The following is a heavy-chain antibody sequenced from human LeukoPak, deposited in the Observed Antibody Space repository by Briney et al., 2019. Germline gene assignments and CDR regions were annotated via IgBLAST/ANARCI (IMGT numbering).Heavy chain of an antibody. D-gene: IGHD1-26*01. Sequence: PGGSLRLSCAASGFTFSSYSMNWVRQAPGKGLEWVSYISSSSSTIYYADSVKGRFTISRDNAKNSLYLQMNSLRAEDTAVYYCARDSSGSYYNLDFDYWGQGTLVTVSS. J-gene: IGHJ4*02. CDR1: GFTFSSYS. CDR3: ARDSSGSYYNLDFDY. CDR2: ISSSSSTI. V-gene: IGHV3-48*01.